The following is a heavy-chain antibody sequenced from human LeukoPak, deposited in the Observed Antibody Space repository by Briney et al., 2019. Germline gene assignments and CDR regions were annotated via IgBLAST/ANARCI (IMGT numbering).Heavy chain of an antibody. CDR3: ARTGYCSSTSCSAGFDP. D-gene: IGHD2-2*01. Sequence: QPGGSLRLSCAASGFTFSSYAMSWVRQAPGKGLDWVSGLSGGGGSKYNADSVNGGSTSSSANSKNTLFIQMNCLSAEHTSIYYCARTGYCSSTSCSAGFDPWGQGTLVTVSS. CDR1: GFTFSSYA. V-gene: IGHV3-23*01. J-gene: IGHJ5*02. CDR2: LSGGGGSK.